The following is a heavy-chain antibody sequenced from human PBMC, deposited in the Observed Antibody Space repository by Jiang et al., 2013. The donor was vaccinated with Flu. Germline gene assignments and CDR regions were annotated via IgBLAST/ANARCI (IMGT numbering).Heavy chain of an antibody. CDR1: GYSFTSYW. D-gene: IGHD3-3*01. V-gene: IGHV5-51*01. Sequence: GAEVKKPGESLKISCKGSGYSFTSYWIGWVRQMPGKGLEWMGIIYPGDSDTRYSPSFQGQVTISADKSISTAYLQWSSLKASDTAMYYCARRTVGIRRILEWFIFISWGQGTMVTVSS. J-gene: IGHJ3*01. CDR2: IYPGDSDT. CDR3: ARRTVGIRRILEWFIFIS.